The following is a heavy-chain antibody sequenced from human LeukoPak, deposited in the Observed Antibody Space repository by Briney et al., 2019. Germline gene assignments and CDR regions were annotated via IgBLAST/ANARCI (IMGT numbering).Heavy chain of an antibody. CDR1: GYTFTNYG. J-gene: IGHJ4*02. V-gene: IGHV1-18*01. D-gene: IGHD1-1*01. CDR2: ISGYNDNA. CDR3: ARHGNDVMDY. Sequence: ASVKVSCKASGYTFTNYGISWVRQAPGQGLEWVGWISGYNDNAHYAQKLQGRVTMTRETSTSTVYMELRSLSSDDTAIYYCARHGNDVMDYWGQGTQVTVSS.